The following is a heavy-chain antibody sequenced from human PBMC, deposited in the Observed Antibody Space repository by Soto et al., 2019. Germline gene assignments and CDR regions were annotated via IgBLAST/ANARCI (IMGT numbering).Heavy chain of an antibody. CDR2: IIAIFGTA. V-gene: IGHV1-69*01. Sequence: QVQLVQTGAEVKKLGSSVKVSCRISGGTFSSYAISWVRQATGQGHQWMGVIIAIFGTANYAQKFQGRVTITADESTKTVYMELISLISEDTAVYYCARRKSVRYSGGYLEWFDAWGQGTLVTVSS. D-gene: IGHD1-26*01. CDR1: GGTFSSYA. J-gene: IGHJ5*02. CDR3: ARRKSVRYSGGYLEWFDA.